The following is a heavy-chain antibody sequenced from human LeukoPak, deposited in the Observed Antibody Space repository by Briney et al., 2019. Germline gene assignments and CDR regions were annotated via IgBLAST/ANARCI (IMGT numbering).Heavy chain of an antibody. CDR3: ARGWGVDY. V-gene: IGHV4-34*01. J-gene: IGHJ4*02. D-gene: IGHD3-16*01. CDR2: INHSGST. CDR1: GGSFSGYY. Sequence: SSETLSLTCAVYGGSFSGYYWSWIRQPPGKGLEWIGEINHSGSTNYNPSLKSRVTISVDTSKNQFSLKLSSVTAADTAVYYCARGWGVDYWGQGTLVTVSS.